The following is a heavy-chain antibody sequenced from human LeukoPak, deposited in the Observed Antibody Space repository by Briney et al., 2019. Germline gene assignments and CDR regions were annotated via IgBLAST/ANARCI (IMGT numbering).Heavy chain of an antibody. Sequence: PGGSLRLSCAASGFTFDDYAMHWVRQAPGQGLEWVSGISWNSNTIAYADSVKGRFTISRDNAKNSLYLQMNNLRAEDTALYYCAKRKGPLKGFDYWGQGTLVTVSS. V-gene: IGHV3-9*01. CDR3: AKRKGPLKGFDY. J-gene: IGHJ4*02. CDR1: GFTFDDYA. CDR2: ISWNSNTI.